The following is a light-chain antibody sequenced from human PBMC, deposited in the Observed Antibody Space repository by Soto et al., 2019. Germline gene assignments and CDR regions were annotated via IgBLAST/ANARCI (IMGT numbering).Light chain of an antibody. J-gene: IGLJ1*01. CDR3: CSYAGSYTYV. Sequence: QSALTQPRSVSGSPGQPVTISCTGTSSDVGGYNYVSWYQQHPGKAPKLMIYYVSKRPSGVPDRFSGSKSGNTASLTISGLQAEDEADYYCCSYAGSYTYVFGTGTKVTVL. V-gene: IGLV2-11*01. CDR1: SSDVGGYNY. CDR2: YVS.